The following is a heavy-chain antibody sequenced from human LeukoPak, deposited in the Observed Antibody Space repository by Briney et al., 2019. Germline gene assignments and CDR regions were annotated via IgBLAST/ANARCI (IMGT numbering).Heavy chain of an antibody. J-gene: IGHJ5*02. CDR2: INPNSGGT. V-gene: IGHV1-2*02. CDR1: GYTFTGYY. Sequence: ASVKVSCKASGYTFTGYYMHWVRQAPGQGLELMGWINPNSGGTNYAQKFQGRVTMTRDTSISTAYMEMSRLRSDEPAVYYCARRGYEDWFDPWGQGTLVTVSS. D-gene: IGHD5-18*01. CDR3: ARRGYEDWFDP.